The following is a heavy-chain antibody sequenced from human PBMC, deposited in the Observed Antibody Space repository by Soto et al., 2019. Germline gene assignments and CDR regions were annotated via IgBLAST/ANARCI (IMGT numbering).Heavy chain of an antibody. CDR3: TREGGGIAAAGAGNDAFDI. Sequence: AAVKVSCKASGYTLSDYCIQWVRQAPGQRLEWMGWINPNSGVPNYAQKFQGRVTMSRDTSINTAYMELRWLRSEDTAVYYCTREGGGIAAAGAGNDAFDIWGQGTKVTVSS. CDR1: GYTLSDYC. D-gene: IGHD6-13*01. V-gene: IGHV1-2*02. J-gene: IGHJ3*02. CDR2: INPNSGVP.